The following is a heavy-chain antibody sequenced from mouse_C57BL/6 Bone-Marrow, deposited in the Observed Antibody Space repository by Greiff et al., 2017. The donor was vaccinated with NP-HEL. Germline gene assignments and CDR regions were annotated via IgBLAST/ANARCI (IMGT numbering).Heavy chain of an antibody. V-gene: IGHV5-6*02. CDR1: GFTFSSYG. CDR2: ISSGGSYT. J-gene: IGHJ3*01. CDR3: ARRGTAQAPFAY. D-gene: IGHD3-2*02. Sequence: DVTLVESGGDLVKPGGSLKLSCAASGFTFSSYGMSWVRQTPDKRLEWVATISSGGSYTYYPDSVKGRFTISRDNAKNTLYLQMSSLKSEDTAMYYCARRGTAQAPFAYWGQGTLVTVSA.